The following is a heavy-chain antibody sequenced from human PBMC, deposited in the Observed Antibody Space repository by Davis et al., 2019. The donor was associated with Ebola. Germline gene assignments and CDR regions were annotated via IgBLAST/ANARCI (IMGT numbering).Heavy chain of an antibody. CDR2: ISAYNGNT. Sequence: ASVKVSCKASGYTFTSYGISWVRQAPGQGLEWMGWISAYNGNTNYAQKLQGRVTMTTDTSTSTAYMELRSLRSDDTAVYYCARDLVVAAPSYYYYGMDVWGQGTTVTVSS. D-gene: IGHD2-15*01. V-gene: IGHV1-18*01. CDR3: ARDLVVAAPSYYYYGMDV. J-gene: IGHJ6*02. CDR1: GYTFTSYG.